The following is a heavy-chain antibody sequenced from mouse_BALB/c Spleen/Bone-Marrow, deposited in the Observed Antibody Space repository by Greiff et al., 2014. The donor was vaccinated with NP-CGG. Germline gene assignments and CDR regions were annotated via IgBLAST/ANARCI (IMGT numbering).Heavy chain of an antibody. CDR1: GFNIKDTY. Sequence: VQLQQSXAELVKPGASVKLSCTASGFNIKDTYMYWVKQRPEQGLEWIGRIDPANGNTKYDPKFQGKATITADTSSNTAYLQLSSLTSEDTAVYYCAPYYYGSSQFAYWGQGTLVTVSA. CDR3: APYYYGSSQFAY. V-gene: IGHV14-3*02. J-gene: IGHJ3*01. D-gene: IGHD1-1*01. CDR2: IDPANGNT.